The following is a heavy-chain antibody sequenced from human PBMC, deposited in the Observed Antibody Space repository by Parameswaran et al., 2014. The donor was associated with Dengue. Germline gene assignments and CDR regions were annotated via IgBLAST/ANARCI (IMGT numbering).Heavy chain of an antibody. CDR2: IKQDGSEK. CDR3: ARAYPGSSYNGLEYYFDY. D-gene: IGHD3/OR15-3a*01. Sequence: WIRQPPGKGLEWVANIKQDGSEKYYVDSVKGRFTISRDNAKNSLYLQMNSLRAEDTAVYYCARAYPGSSYNGLEYYFDYWGQGTPGHRLL. J-gene: IGHJ4*02. V-gene: IGHV3-7*01.